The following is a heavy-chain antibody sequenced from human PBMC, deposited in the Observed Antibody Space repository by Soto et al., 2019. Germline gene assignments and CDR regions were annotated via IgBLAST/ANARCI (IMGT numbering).Heavy chain of an antibody. CDR1: GYSFGNFW. D-gene: IGHD1-26*01. CDR2: VYPDDSDI. J-gene: IGHJ3*02. Sequence: EVQLVQSGAEVKKPGESLQISCKGSGYSFGNFWIAWVRQMPGKGLEWMGIVYPDDSDIRYSPSFQGQVTISADKSVSTPYLHLSTLRASDTAIYYCAKTLVGGGALDIWGQGTVVTVSS. CDR3: AKTLVGGGALDI. V-gene: IGHV5-51*01.